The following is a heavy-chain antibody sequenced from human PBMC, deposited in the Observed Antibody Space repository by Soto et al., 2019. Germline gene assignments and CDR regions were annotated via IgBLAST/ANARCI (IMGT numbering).Heavy chain of an antibody. CDR3: ARAFYYDSSGHYYYYALDV. CDR2: INVDGREE. CDR1: GFTFSSFW. J-gene: IGHJ6*02. D-gene: IGHD3-22*01. V-gene: IGHV3-7*04. Sequence: ESGGGLVQPGGSLRLSCAASGFTFSSFWMTWVRQAPGKGLEWVANINVDGREEYYVDSVKGRFTISRDNAKNSLYLQMNSLRAEETAVYYCARAFYYDSSGHYYYYALDVWGQGTTVTVSS.